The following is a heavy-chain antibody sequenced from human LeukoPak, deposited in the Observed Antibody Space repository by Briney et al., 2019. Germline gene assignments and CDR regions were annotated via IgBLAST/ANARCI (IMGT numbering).Heavy chain of an antibody. CDR3: AKVRLGELSFDY. Sequence: PGGSLRLSCAASGFTFSSYAMSWVRQAPGKGLEWVSAISGSGGSTYYADSVKGRFTISRDNSKSTLYLQMNSLRAEDTAVYYCAKVRLGELSFDYWGQGTLVTVSS. CDR2: ISGSGGST. CDR1: GFTFSSYA. J-gene: IGHJ4*02. V-gene: IGHV3-23*01. D-gene: IGHD3-16*02.